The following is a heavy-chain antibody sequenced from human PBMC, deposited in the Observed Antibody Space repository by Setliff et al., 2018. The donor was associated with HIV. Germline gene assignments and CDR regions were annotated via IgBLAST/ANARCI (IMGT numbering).Heavy chain of an antibody. CDR2: IYHNGNT. D-gene: IGHD2-15*01. J-gene: IGHJ6*02. V-gene: IGHV4-38-2*01. CDR3: ARQRLGNCSGARCSFSGMDV. CDR1: GYSISRDYY. Sequence: SETLSLTCAVSGYSISRDYYGGWIRQPPGKGLEWIGSIYHNGNTYYSPSLKSRVTISVDTSRNQISLKLSSVTAADTAVYYCARQRLGNCSGARCSFSGMDVWGPGTTVTVSS.